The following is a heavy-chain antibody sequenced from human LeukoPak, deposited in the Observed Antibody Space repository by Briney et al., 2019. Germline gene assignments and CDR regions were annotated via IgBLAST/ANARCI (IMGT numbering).Heavy chain of an antibody. CDR3: AGLDSGSYRSAFDH. CDR2: IYYSGST. D-gene: IGHD1-26*01. CDR1: GGSISSYY. V-gene: IGHV4-59*01. J-gene: IGHJ4*02. Sequence: SETLSLTCTVSGGSISSYYWSWIRQPPGKGLERIGYIYYSGSTNYNPSLKSRVTISVDTSKNQFSLKLSSVTAADTAVYYWAGLDSGSYRSAFDHWGQGTLVTVSS.